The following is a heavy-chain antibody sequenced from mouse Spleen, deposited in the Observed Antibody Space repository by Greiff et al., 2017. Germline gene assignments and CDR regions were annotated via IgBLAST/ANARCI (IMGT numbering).Heavy chain of an antibody. D-gene: IGHD2-10*01. CDR2: ISSGGSYT. CDR3: ARPTTLYFDY. Sequence: EVKLMESGGDLVKPGGSLKLSCAASGFTFSSYGMSWVRQTPDKRLEWVATISSGGSYTYYPDSVKGRFTISRDNAKNTLYLQMSSLKSEDTAMYYCARPTTLYFDYWGQGTTLTVSS. V-gene: IGHV5-6*01. J-gene: IGHJ2*01. CDR1: GFTFSSYG.